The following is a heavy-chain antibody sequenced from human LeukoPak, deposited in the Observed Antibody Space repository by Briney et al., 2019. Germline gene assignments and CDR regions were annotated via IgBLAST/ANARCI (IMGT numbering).Heavy chain of an antibody. CDR2: IKQDGSEK. D-gene: IGHD2-21*02. CDR1: GLTFSRYW. J-gene: IGHJ4*02. V-gene: IGHV3-7*01. CDR3: AREEYGDHLW. Sequence: GGSLRLPCAASGLTFSRYWMSWVRQAPGKGLEWVANIKQDGSEKYYVDSVKGRFTISRDNAKNSLYLQMNSLRAEDTAVYYCAREEYGDHLWWGQGTLVTVSS.